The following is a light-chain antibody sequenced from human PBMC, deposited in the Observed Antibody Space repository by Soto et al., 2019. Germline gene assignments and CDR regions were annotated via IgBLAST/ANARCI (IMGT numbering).Light chain of an antibody. CDR3: QQSYSTPT. CDR2: AAS. Sequence: DIQMTQSPSSLSASVGDRVTITCQASQDINNFLNWYQQKPGKAPKLLIYAASTLQSGVPSRFSGSGSGTDFTLTISCLQSEDFATYYCQQSYSTPTFGQGTKVDIK. V-gene: IGKV1-39*01. J-gene: IGKJ1*01. CDR1: QDINNF.